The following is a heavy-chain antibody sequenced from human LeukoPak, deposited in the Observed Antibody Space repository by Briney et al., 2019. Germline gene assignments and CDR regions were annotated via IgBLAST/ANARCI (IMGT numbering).Heavy chain of an antibody. J-gene: IGHJ4*02. D-gene: IGHD2-2*02. CDR2: ISTSSSTT. V-gene: IGHV3-48*01. CDR1: GFTFSSYA. Sequence: GGSLRLSCAASGFTFSSYAMSWVRQAPGKGLEWVSYISTSSSTTYYADSVKGRFTISSDNAKNSLYLQMNSLRAEDTAVYYCARDIRYCSSASCYMDYWGQGTLVTVSS. CDR3: ARDIRYCSSASCYMDY.